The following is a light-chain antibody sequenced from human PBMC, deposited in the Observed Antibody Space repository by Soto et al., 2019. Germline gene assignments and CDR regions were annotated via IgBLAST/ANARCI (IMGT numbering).Light chain of an antibody. CDR1: QSISSW. J-gene: IGKJ1*01. CDR2: KAS. CDR3: QQYNSYSWT. V-gene: IGKV1-5*03. Sequence: DIQMTQSPSTLSASVGDRVTITCRASQSISSWLAWYQQKPGKAPKLLIYKASSLESGVPSRLSGSGSGPEFTITISSLQPDDFATYYCQQYNSYSWTFGQVTKVAIK.